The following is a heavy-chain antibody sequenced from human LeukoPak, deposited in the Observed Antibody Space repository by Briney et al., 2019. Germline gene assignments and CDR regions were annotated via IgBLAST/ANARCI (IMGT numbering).Heavy chain of an antibody. CDR2: INHSGST. D-gene: IGHD3-3*01. Sequence: PSETLSLTCAVYGGSSSGYYWSWIRQPPGKGLEWIGEINHSGSTNYNPSLKSRVTISVDTSKNQFSLKLSSVTAADTAVYYCASTSYYDFWSGYDYWGQGTLVTVSS. J-gene: IGHJ4*02. V-gene: IGHV4-34*01. CDR3: ASTSYYDFWSGYDY. CDR1: GGSSSGYY.